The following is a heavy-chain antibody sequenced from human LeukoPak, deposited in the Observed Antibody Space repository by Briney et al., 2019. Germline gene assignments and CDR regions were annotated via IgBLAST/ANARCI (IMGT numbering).Heavy chain of an antibody. D-gene: IGHD2-8*01. CDR1: GGSISSSSYY. CDR3: ASKPKGYCTNGVCYSVFDY. V-gene: IGHV4-39*01. Sequence: SETLSLTCTVSGGSISSSSYYWGWIRQPPGKGLEWIGSIYDCGSPYHNPSLKSRITISVDTSKNQFSLKLSSVTAADTAVYYCASKPKGYCTNGVCYSVFDYWGQGTLVTVSS. J-gene: IGHJ4*02. CDR2: IYDCGSP.